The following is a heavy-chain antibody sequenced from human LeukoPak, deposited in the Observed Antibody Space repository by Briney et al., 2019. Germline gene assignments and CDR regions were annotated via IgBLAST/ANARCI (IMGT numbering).Heavy chain of an antibody. D-gene: IGHD3-16*01. V-gene: IGHV1-46*01. CDR2: INPSGGST. CDR3: ATLWGAYGRDDY. J-gene: IGHJ4*02. CDR1: GYTFTSYY. Sequence: ASVKVSCKASGYTFTSYYMHWVRQAPGQGLEWMGIINPSGGSTSYAQKFQGRVTMTRDTSTSTAYMELSSLRSEDTAVYYCATLWGAYGRDDYWGQGTLVTVSS.